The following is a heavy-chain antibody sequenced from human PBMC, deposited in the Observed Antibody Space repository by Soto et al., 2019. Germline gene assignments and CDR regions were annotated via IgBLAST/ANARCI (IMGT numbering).Heavy chain of an antibody. CDR2: INPNSGGT. V-gene: IGHV1-2*02. D-gene: IGHD1-1*01. CDR1: GYTFSDYY. J-gene: IGHJ4*02. CDR3: AREPATAKPEGVDF. Sequence: ASLKVSWKASGYTFSDYYIHWVRKAPGQGLEWMGWINPNSGGTKYAPKFQGGVTMTRDTSITTAYMELSRLRSGDTAVYYCAREPATAKPEGVDFWGQGTLVTVSS.